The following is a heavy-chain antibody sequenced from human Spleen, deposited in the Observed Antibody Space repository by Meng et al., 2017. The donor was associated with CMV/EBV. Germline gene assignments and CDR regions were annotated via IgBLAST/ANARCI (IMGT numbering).Heavy chain of an antibody. Sequence: GGSLRLSCAASGFTFDDYAMHWVRQAPGKGLEPVSLIYSGGNRYYADSVKGRSTVSRDNSRNTLFLQMNSLRVDDTAIYYCAKIETSYYGAFDMWGQGTKVTVSS. CDR1: GFTFDDYA. CDR3: AKIETSYYGAFDM. J-gene: IGHJ3*02. V-gene: IGHV3-23*03. D-gene: IGHD2-21*01. CDR2: IYSGGNR.